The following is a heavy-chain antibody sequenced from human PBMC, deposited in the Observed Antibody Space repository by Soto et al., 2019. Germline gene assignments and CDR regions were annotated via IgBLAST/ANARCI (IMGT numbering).Heavy chain of an antibody. CDR2: IWYDGSNK. CDR3: ARDAVAAFDY. CDR1: GFTFSSYG. J-gene: IGHJ4*02. V-gene: IGHV3-33*01. D-gene: IGHD6-19*01. Sequence: QVQLVESGGGVVQPGRSLRLSCAASGFTFSSYGMHWVRQAPGKGLEWVAVIWYDGSNKYYADSVKGRFTISRDNSKNTRYLQMNSLRAEDTAVYYCARDAVAAFDYWGQGTLVTVSS.